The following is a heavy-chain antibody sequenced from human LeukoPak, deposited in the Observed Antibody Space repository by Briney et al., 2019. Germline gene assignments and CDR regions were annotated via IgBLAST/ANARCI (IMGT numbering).Heavy chain of an antibody. CDR2: IYYSGST. J-gene: IGHJ4*02. D-gene: IGHD6-13*01. CDR3: ARSSSWPQFDY. Sequence: PSETLSLTCTVSGGSISSYYWSWIRQPLGKGLEWIGYIYYSGSTNYNPSLKSRVTISVDTSKNQFSLKLSSVTAADTAVYYCARSSSWPQFDYWGQGTLVTVSS. V-gene: IGHV4-59*08. CDR1: GGSISSYY.